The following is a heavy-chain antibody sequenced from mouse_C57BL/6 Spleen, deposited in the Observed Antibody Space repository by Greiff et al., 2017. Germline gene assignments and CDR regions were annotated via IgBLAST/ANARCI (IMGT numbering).Heavy chain of an antibody. CDR1: GYTFTSYW. D-gene: IGHD2-3*01. Sequence: QVQLQQPGAELVKPGASVKLSCKASGYTFTSYWMQWVKQRPGQGLEWIGEIDPSDSYTNYNQKFKGKATLTVDTSSRTAYMQRSSLTSEDSAFYYCARRDGYSYAMDYWGQGTSVTVSS. J-gene: IGHJ4*01. CDR2: IDPSDSYT. V-gene: IGHV1-50*01. CDR3: ARRDGYSYAMDY.